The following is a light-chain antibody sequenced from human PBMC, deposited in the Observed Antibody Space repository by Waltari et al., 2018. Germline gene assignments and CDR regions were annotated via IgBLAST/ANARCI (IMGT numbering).Light chain of an antibody. CDR1: SSDIGGSTR. CDR3: SSYASSSTFI. Sequence: QAALTQSPSVSGSPGQSVTLSCTGSSSDIGGSTRVSWYQQHPGKAPKLMIYEVSKRPSGVSDRFSGSKSGNTASLTISGLQAEDEADYYCSSYASSSTFIFGAGTRLTVL. J-gene: IGLJ1*01. V-gene: IGLV2-18*02. CDR2: EVS.